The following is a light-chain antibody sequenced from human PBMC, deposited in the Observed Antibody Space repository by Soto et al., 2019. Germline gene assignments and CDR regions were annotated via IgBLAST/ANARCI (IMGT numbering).Light chain of an antibody. J-gene: IGKJ2*01. CDR2: KAS. CDR1: QSISSL. V-gene: IGKV1-5*03. Sequence: DIQMTQSPSTLSASVGDRVTITCRASQSISSLLAWYQQKPGKAPKLLIYKASGLQSGVPSRFSGNGSGTEFTLTISSLQPDDFATYYCQQYNSYSYTFGQGTKLEI. CDR3: QQYNSYSYT.